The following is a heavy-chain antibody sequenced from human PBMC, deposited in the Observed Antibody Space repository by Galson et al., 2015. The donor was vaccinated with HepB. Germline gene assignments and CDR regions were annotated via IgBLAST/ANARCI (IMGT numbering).Heavy chain of an antibody. CDR1: GDSLSRGGYF. CDR2: IYYSESSGIP. V-gene: IGHV4-31*03. D-gene: IGHD3-3*01. CDR3: AREPNDLWSGYYGAGYFDY. Sequence: TLSLTCTVSGDSLSRGGYFWTWIRRHPERGLEWIGYIYYSESSGIPYSNPSLQGRVTISMDTSKNQFSLKVNSVTAADTAVYYCAREPNDLWSGYYGAGYFDYWGQGTLVTVSS. J-gene: IGHJ4*02.